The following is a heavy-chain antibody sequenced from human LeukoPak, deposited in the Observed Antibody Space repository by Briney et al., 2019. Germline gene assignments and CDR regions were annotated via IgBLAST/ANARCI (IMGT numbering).Heavy chain of an antibody. CDR1: GGTFSSYA. CDR2: IIPILGIA. D-gene: IGHD3-10*01. V-gene: IGHV1-69*04. J-gene: IGHJ6*03. Sequence: EASVKVSCKASGGTFSSYAISWVRQAPGQGLEWMGRIIPILGIANYAQKFQGRVTITADKSTSTAYMELSSLRSEDTAVYYCARGPTMVRGAIRGIGKYYYYYMDVWGKGTTVTVSS. CDR3: ARGPTMVRGAIRGIGKYYYYYMDV.